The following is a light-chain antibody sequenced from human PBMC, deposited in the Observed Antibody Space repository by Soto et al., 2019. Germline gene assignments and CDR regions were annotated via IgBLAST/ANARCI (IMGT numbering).Light chain of an antibody. V-gene: IGKV4-1*01. CDR2: WAS. Sequence: DIVMTQSPDSLAVPLGARATINCRSSQSVLYRSNKKNYLAWYQQKRGQPPRLLIYWASTRESGVPERFSGSGSATDFTLPINNVQAEDVAVYYCQQYYTTLALSFGGGTRVEIK. J-gene: IGKJ4*01. CDR1: QSVLYRSNKKNY. CDR3: QQYYTTLALS.